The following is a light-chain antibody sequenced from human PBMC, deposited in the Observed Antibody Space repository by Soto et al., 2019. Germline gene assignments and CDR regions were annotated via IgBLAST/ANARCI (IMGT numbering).Light chain of an antibody. J-gene: IGKJ2*01. Sequence: EIVLTQSPGTLSLSPGERATLSCRASQSVSSSYLAWYQQKPGQAPRLLIYGASSRATGSPDRFSGSGSGTDVTLTISRLELEDFAVYYCQQYGSSPGTFGHGTKLEIK. CDR2: GAS. CDR3: QQYGSSPGT. V-gene: IGKV3-20*01. CDR1: QSVSSSY.